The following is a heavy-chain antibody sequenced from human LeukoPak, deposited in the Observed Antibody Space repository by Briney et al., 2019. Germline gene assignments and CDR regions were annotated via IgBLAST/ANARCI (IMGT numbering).Heavy chain of an antibody. V-gene: IGHV4-39*02. CDR1: GGSISSSSYY. J-gene: IGHJ4*02. D-gene: IGHD1-26*01. CDR2: IYYSGST. CDR3: AREKHSGSYSPGY. Sequence: PSETLSLTCTVSGGSISSSSYYWGWIRQPPGKGLEWIGSIYYSGSTYYNPSLKSRVTISVDTSKNQFSLKLSSVTAADTAVYYCAREKHSGSYSPGYWGQGTLVTVSS.